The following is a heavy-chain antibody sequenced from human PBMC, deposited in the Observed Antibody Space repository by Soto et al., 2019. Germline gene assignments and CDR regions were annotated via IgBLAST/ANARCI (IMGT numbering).Heavy chain of an antibody. CDR1: GGSISSYY. V-gene: IGHV4-59*08. CDR2: IYYSGST. D-gene: IGHD6-13*01. J-gene: IGHJ4*02. CDR3: ARHVWGTAAAGNFDY. Sequence: SETLSLTCTVSGGSISSYYWSWIRQPPGKGLEWIGYIYYSGSTNYNPSLKSRVTISVDTSKNQFSLKLSSVTAADTAVYYCARHVWGTAAAGNFDYWGQGTLVTVSS.